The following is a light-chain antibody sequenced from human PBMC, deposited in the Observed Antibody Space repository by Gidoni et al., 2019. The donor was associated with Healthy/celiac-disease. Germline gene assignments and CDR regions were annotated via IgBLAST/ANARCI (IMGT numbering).Light chain of an antibody. J-gene: IGKJ4*01. V-gene: IGKV3-11*01. CDR2: DAS. CDR3: QQRSNWLT. CDR1: QSVSSY. Sequence: EIVFPQSPAPLSLSPGERATLSCRASQSVSSYLAWYQQKPGQAPRLLIYDASNRATGIPARFSGSGSGTDFTLTISSLEPEDVAVYYCQQRSNWLTFGGGTKVEIK.